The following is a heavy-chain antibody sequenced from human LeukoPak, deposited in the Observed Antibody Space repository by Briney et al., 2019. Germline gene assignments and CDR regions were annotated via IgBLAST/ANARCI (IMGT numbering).Heavy chain of an antibody. CDR1: GFTFSSYS. V-gene: IGHV3-21*01. D-gene: IGHD5-18*01. CDR3: ARGVDTAMVIPSYHFDY. CDR2: ISSSSSYI. Sequence: GGSLRLSCAASGFTFSSYSMNWVRQAPGKGLEWVSSISSSSSYIYYADSVKGRFTISRDNAKNSLYLHMNSLRAEDTAVYYCARGVDTAMVIPSYHFDYWGQGTLVTVSS. J-gene: IGHJ4*02.